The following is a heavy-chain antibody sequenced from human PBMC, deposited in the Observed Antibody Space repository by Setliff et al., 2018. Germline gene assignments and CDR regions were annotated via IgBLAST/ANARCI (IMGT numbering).Heavy chain of an antibody. V-gene: IGHV4-39*07. Sequence: PSETLSLTCTVSGGSISSSSYYWGWIRQPPGKGLEWIATFFRRGSTYYNPSLQSRVSISVDTSKNQFSLRLSSVTVADTAVYYCVRRVDVGWFDPWGQGTLVTVSS. CDR2: FFRRGST. J-gene: IGHJ5*02. D-gene: IGHD1-26*01. CDR1: GGSISSSSYY. CDR3: VRRVDVGWFDP.